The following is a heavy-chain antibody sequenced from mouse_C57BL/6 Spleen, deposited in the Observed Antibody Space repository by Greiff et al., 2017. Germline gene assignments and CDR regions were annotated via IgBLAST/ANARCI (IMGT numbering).Heavy chain of an antibody. CDR2: IYPGDGDT. V-gene: IGHV1-82*01. Sequence: VQLQQSGPELVKPGASVKISCKASGYAFSSSWLNWVKQRPGKGLEWIGRIYPGDGDTNYKGKFKGKATLTADKSSSTAYMQLSSLTSEDSAVYFCARRDDYDAMDYWGQGTSVTVSS. CDR1: GYAFSSSW. CDR3: ARRDDYDAMDY. J-gene: IGHJ4*01.